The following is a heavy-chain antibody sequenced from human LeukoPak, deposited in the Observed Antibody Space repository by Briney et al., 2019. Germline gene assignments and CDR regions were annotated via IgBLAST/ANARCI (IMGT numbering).Heavy chain of an antibody. J-gene: IGHJ6*03. Sequence: PGGSLRLSCAASGFTFSSYGMYWVRQAPGKGLEWVAFIRYDGSNKYYADSVKGRFTVSRDNSKNTPYLQMKSLRAEDTAVYYCAKGGGYEAQYYYYYLDVWGKGTTVTISS. V-gene: IGHV3-30*02. CDR1: GFTFSSYG. CDR3: AKGGGYEAQYYYYYLDV. D-gene: IGHD5-12*01. CDR2: IRYDGSNK.